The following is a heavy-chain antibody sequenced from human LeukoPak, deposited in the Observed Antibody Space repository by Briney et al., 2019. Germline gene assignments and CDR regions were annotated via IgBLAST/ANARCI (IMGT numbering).Heavy chain of an antibody. CDR1: GFTFSDYY. CDR3: AKRDPSRPRKNSYGYPFDY. J-gene: IGHJ4*02. D-gene: IGHD5-18*01. Sequence: PGGSLRLSCAASGFTFSDYYMSWIRQAPGKGLEWVSAISGSGGSTYYADSVKGRFTISRDNSKNTLYLRMNSLRAEDTAVYYCAKRDPSRPRKNSYGYPFDYWGQGTLVTVSS. V-gene: IGHV3-23*01. CDR2: ISGSGGST.